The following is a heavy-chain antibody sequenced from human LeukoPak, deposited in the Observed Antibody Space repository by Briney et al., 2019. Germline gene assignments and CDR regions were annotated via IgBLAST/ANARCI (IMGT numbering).Heavy chain of an antibody. J-gene: IGHJ5*02. Sequence: PSETLSLTCTVSGGSISSGGYYWSWIRQHPGKGLEWIGYIYYSGSTYYNPSLKSQVTISVDTSKNQFSLKLSSVTAADTAVYYCARVWSSGYYYTSHWFDPWGQGTLVTVSS. CDR3: ARVWSSGYYYTSHWFDP. CDR1: GGSISSGGYY. D-gene: IGHD3-22*01. CDR2: IYYSGST. V-gene: IGHV4-31*01.